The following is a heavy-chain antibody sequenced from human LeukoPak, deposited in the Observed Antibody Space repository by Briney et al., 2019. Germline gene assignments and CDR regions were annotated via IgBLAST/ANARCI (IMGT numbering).Heavy chain of an antibody. CDR2: ISYDGSNK. V-gene: IGHV3-30*03. CDR1: GFTFGSYA. CDR3: ARDPPSFQH. J-gene: IGHJ1*01. Sequence: PGRSLRLSCAASGFTFGSYAMHWVRQAPGKGLEWVAVISYDGSNKYYADSVKGRFTISRDNAKNSLYLQMNSLRAEDTAVYYCARDPPSFQHWGQGTLVTVSS.